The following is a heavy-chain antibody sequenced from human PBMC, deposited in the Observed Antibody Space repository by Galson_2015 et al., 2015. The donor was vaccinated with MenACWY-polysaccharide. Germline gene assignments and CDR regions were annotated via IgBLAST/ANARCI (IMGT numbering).Heavy chain of an antibody. CDR2: ISGSGGTT. CDR1: GFTFSNYA. J-gene: IGHJ3*02. D-gene: IGHD5-24*01. CDR3: ECATRHAFDI. V-gene: IGHV3-23*01. Sequence: SLRLSCAASGFTFSNYAMSWVRQAPGKGLEWVSIISGSGGTTYYADSVKGRFTISRDNSKDTLYLQMNSLRAEDTAVYYCECATRHAFDIWGQGTMVTVSS.